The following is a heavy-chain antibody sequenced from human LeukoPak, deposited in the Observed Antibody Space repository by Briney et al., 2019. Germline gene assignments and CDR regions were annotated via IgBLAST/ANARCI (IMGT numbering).Heavy chain of an antibody. V-gene: IGHV3-23*01. D-gene: IGHD2-15*01. J-gene: IGHJ6*02. CDR3: AKNLYCGGGSCYPSALGMDV. CDR1: GFTFSSYA. Sequence: GGSLRLSCAASGFTFSSYAMSWVRQAPGKALEWVSSISGSGNRTCYADSVEGRFTISRDNSKNTLFLQMNSLRAEDTAVYYCAKNLYCGGGSCYPSALGMDVWGQGTTVTVSS. CDR2: ISGSGNRT.